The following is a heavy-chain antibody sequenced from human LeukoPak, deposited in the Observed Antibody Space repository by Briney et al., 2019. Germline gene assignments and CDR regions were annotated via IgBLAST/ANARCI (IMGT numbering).Heavy chain of an antibody. V-gene: IGHV4-39*01. Sequence: SETLSLTCSVSGGSISSSSYYWGWIRLPPGKGLEWIGSIYYSGTTYYNLSLKSRVTISVDTSKNQFSLKLSSVTAADTAAYYCARLPINSYDAFDIWGQGTMVTVSS. CDR2: IYYSGTT. D-gene: IGHD5-12*01. CDR3: ARLPINSYDAFDI. J-gene: IGHJ3*02. CDR1: GGSISSSSYY.